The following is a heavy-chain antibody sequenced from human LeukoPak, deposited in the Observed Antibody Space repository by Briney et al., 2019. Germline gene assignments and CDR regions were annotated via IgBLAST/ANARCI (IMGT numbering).Heavy chain of an antibody. CDR1: GFTFSSYG. J-gene: IGHJ4*02. Sequence: QPGGSLRLSCAASGFTFSSYGMHWVRQAPGKGLEWVAVISYDGSNKYYTDSVKGRFTISRDNSKNTLYLQMNSLRAEDTAVCYCAKDPGDYWGQGTLVTVSS. CDR3: AKDPGDY. CDR2: ISYDGSNK. V-gene: IGHV3-30*18.